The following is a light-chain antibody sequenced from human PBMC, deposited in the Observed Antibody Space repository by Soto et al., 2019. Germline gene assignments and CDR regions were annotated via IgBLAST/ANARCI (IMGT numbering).Light chain of an antibody. CDR2: KVS. J-gene: IGKJ2*01. CDR3: MQDTYWPYT. V-gene: IGKV2D-30*01. Sequence: DVVMTQSPLSLPVTLGQPASISCRSSXXLXXXXXXXXLXWFHQRPGQSPRRLIYKVSNLNSGVPDRFSGSXSGTDFTXXXXRXEAEDVGVYYCMQDTYWPYTFGQGTKLEIK. CDR1: XXLXXXXXXXX.